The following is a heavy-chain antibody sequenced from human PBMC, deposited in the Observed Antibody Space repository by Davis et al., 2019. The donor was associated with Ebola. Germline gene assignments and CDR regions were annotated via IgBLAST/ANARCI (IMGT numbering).Heavy chain of an antibody. Sequence: GESLKISCAASGFTFSSYSMNWVRQAPGKGLEWVSYISSSSSTIYYADSVKGRFTISRDDAKKSLYLQMDSLRVEDTAVYYCAQQLGDYGGNALRYWGQGTLVTVSS. V-gene: IGHV3-48*04. D-gene: IGHD4-23*01. CDR3: AQQLGDYGGNALRY. CDR2: ISSSSSTI. J-gene: IGHJ4*02. CDR1: GFTFSSYS.